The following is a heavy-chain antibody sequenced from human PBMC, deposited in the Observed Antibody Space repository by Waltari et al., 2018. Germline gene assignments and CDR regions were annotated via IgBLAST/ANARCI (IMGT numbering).Heavy chain of an antibody. CDR1: GFTVSNNY. V-gene: IGHV3-53*02. CDR2: IYSGGST. CDR3: KTRDY. Sequence: EVQLVETGGGLIQPGGSLRLSCAASGFTVSNNYMSWVRQTPGAGLEWVSFIYSGGSTYYRGSVKGRFTISRDNAKNTLYLEMNSLRAEDTAVYYCKTRDYWGQGTLVTVSS. J-gene: IGHJ4*02.